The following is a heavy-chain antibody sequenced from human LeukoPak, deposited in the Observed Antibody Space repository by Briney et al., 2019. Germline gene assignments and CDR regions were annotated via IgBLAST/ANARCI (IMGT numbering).Heavy chain of an antibody. D-gene: IGHD6-6*01. CDR1: GGSISSSY. V-gene: IGHV4-59*08. CDR2: IYHSGDT. J-gene: IGHJ4*02. CDR3: ARHNFARPFDY. Sequence: PSETLSLTCTVSGGSISSSYWSWIRQPPGKGLEWIGYIYHSGDTNNNPSLKSRVTISMDTSKNQFSLKLSSVAAADTAVYYCARHNFARPFDYWGQGTQVTVSS.